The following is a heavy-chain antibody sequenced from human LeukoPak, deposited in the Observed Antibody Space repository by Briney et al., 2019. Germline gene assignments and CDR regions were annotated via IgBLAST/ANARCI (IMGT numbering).Heavy chain of an antibody. CDR3: ATEIAVAGTPYYYYYGMDV. D-gene: IGHD6-19*01. Sequence: ASVRVSCKVSGYTLTELSMHWVRQAPGKGGERMGGFDPEDGETIYAQKFQGRVTMTEDTSTDTAYMELSSLRSEDTAVYYCATEIAVAGTPYYYYYGMDVWGQGTTVTVSS. CDR1: GYTLTELS. CDR2: FDPEDGET. J-gene: IGHJ6*02. V-gene: IGHV1-24*01.